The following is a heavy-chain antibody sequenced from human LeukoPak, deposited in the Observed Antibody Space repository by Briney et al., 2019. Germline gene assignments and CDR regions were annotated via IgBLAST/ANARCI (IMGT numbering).Heavy chain of an antibody. CDR2: INPIDGSA. V-gene: IGHV1-46*01. CDR3: ARGLSSGYSYGRDGYNCAY. CDR1: GYTFTSYY. D-gene: IGHD5-18*01. J-gene: IGHJ4*02. Sequence: ASVKVSCKASGYTFTSYYMHWVRQAPGQGLEWMGTINPIDGSATYAQKFQGRVTMTRDTSTSTVCMELSSLRSEDTAVYYCARGLSSGYSYGRDGYNCAYWGQGTLVTVSS.